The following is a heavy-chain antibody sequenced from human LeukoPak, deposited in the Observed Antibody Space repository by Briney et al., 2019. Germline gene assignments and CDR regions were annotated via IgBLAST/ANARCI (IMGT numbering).Heavy chain of an antibody. CDR1: GGSISSYY. Sequence: SETLSLTCTVSGGSISSYYWSWIRQPPGKGLEWIGYIYYSGSTNYNPSLKSRVTISVDASKNQFSLKLSSVTAADTAVYYCARDPSPFYSGSYLGFDPWGQGTLVTVSS. D-gene: IGHD1-26*01. V-gene: IGHV4-59*01. CDR3: ARDPSPFYSGSYLGFDP. CDR2: IYYSGST. J-gene: IGHJ5*02.